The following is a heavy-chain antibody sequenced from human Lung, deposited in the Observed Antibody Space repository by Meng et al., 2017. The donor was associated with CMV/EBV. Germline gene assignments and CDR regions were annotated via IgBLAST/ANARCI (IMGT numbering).Heavy chain of an antibody. V-gene: IGHV4-31*03. CDR3: ARASYGSGSPLGESWFDP. D-gene: IGHD3-10*01. J-gene: IGHJ5*02. CDR1: GGSISSGGYY. Sequence: VQRQGSGPGLVKPSPTLSLTCTGSGGSISSGGYYWSWIRQHPGKGLEWIGYIHSSGSTYYNPSLRSRLTISVDTSKNQFSLKLSSVTAADTAVYYCARASYGSGSPLGESWFDPWGQGTLVTVSS. CDR2: IHSSGST.